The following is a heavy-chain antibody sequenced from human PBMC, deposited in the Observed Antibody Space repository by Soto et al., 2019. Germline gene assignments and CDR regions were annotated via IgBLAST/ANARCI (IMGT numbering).Heavy chain of an antibody. D-gene: IGHD3-16*02. CDR2: ISAYNGNT. J-gene: IGHJ4*02. CDR1: GYTFTSYG. V-gene: IGHV1-18*01. CDR3: ARANSLGDYVWGSYLWFDY. Sequence: QVQLVQSGAEVKKPGASVKVSCKASGYTFTSYGISWVRQAPGQGLEWMGWISAYNGNTNYAQRLQGRVTMTTDTSTSTDYMELRSRRSDDTAVYYCARANSLGDYVWGSYLWFDYWGQGTLVTVSS.